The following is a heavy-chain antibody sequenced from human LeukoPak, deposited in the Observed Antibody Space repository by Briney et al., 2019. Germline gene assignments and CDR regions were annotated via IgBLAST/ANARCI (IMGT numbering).Heavy chain of an antibody. CDR2: INTKTGRT. CDR1: GYTFTDYY. CDR3: ARADFIDAGPYVIAP. D-gene: IGHD3-3*01. V-gene: IGHV1-2*02. J-gene: IGHJ5*02. Sequence: ASVKVSCKTSGYTFTDYYIHWVRQAPGQGLEGMGWINTKTGRTSFARTFQGRVTLTSDPSITTVYMDMAWLTSDDTAIYFCARADFIDAGPYVIAPWGQGTLVTVSS.